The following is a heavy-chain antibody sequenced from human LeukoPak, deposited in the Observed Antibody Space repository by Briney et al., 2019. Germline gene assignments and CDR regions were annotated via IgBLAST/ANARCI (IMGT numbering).Heavy chain of an antibody. CDR2: ISSSSSYI. V-gene: IGHV3-21*01. D-gene: IGHD3-22*01. CDR1: GFNMSDYW. J-gene: IGHJ4*02. Sequence: GGSLRLSCIASGFNMSDYWMSWVRQAPGKGLEWVSSISSSSSYIYYADSVKGRFTISRYNAKNSLYLQMNSLRAEDTAVYYCARDGSGYSDPVDYWGQGTLVTVSS. CDR3: ARDGSGYSDPVDY.